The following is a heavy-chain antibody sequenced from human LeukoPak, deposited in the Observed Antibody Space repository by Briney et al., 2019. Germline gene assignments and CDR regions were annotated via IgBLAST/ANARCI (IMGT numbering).Heavy chain of an antibody. CDR2: ISGSGGST. CDR1: GFTFSSYA. CDR3: AKGSRALLWFGELCSY. J-gene: IGHJ4*02. Sequence: PGGSLRLSCAASGFTFSSYAMSWVRQAPGKGLEWVSAISGSGGSTYYADSVKGRFTISRDNSKNTLYLQMNSLRAEDTAVYYCAKGSRALLWFGELCSYWGQGTLVTVSS. D-gene: IGHD3-10*01. V-gene: IGHV3-23*01.